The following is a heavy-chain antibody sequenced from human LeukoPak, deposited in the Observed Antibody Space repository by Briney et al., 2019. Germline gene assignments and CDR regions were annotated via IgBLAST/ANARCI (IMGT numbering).Heavy chain of an antibody. CDR1: GFTFRSYS. J-gene: IGHJ3*02. CDR3: AVTPEGLDI. D-gene: IGHD1-14*01. Sequence: GGSLRLSCAASGFTFRSYSMNWVRQAPGKGLEWVADISYDGTTKYYADSVKGRFSISRDNSKNTLDLQMNSLRAEDTAVYYCAVTPEGLDIWGQGTKVTVSS. CDR2: ISYDGTTK. V-gene: IGHV3-30*03.